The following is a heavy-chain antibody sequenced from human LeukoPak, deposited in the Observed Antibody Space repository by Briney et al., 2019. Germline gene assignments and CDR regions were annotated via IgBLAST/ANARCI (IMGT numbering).Heavy chain of an antibody. CDR3: ARGNPSSRH. D-gene: IGHD1-14*01. V-gene: IGHV3-66*02. Sequence: GGSLTLSCAASGFTVINNFMYWVRQAPGKGLEWVSMFYSGGATYYIDSVKGRFTISRDNFKNTLNLQMNNLRPEDTAVYYCARGNPSSRHWGQGTLVTVSS. CDR2: FYSGGAT. J-gene: IGHJ4*02. CDR1: GFTVINNF.